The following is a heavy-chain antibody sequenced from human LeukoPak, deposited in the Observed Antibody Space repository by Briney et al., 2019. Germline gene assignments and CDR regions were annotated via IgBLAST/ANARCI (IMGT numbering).Heavy chain of an antibody. CDR3: ARGAILYAGYDSSGP. Sequence: APVKVSCKASGYTFTKHAMHWVRQAPGQRFEWLGWTETGNDDTTYSQEFQDRVTITRDTSANTAYMELSSLRSEDTAVYYCARGAILYAGYDSSGPWGQGTLVTVSS. D-gene: IGHD3-22*01. CDR2: TETGNDDT. V-gene: IGHV1-3*02. J-gene: IGHJ5*02. CDR1: GYTFTKHA.